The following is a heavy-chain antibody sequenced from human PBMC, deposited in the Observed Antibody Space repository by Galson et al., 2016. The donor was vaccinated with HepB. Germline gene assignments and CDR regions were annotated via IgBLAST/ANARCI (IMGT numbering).Heavy chain of an antibody. J-gene: IGHJ4*01. D-gene: IGHD3-16*01. Sequence: SVKVSCKASGGTFSNYGISWVRQAPGQGLEWMGGITPMVGTTNYAQRFQGRVTITEDMSTSTAYMELTSLRSDDTAVYYCARDRHHAGSAYPYYFDNWGHRTLVTVSS. V-gene: IGHV1-69*06. CDR1: GGTFSNYG. CDR3: ARDRHHAGSAYPYYFDN. CDR2: ITPMVGTT.